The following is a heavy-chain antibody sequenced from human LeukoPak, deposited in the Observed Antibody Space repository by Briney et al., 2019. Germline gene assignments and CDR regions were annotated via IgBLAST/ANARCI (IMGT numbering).Heavy chain of an antibody. Sequence: GASVKVSCKASGYTFTSYYIHWVRQAPGQGLEWMGWINPHSGGTNSAQKFQGRVTMTRDTSISTAYMELSRLTSDDSAVYYCARATCTTTSCYTLDYWGQGTLVTVSS. D-gene: IGHD2-2*02. CDR2: INPHSGGT. J-gene: IGHJ4*02. CDR1: GYTFTSYY. V-gene: IGHV1-2*02. CDR3: ARATCTTTSCYTLDY.